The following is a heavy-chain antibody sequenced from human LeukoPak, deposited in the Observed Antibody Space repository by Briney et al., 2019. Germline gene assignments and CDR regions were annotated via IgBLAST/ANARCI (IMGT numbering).Heavy chain of an antibody. Sequence: PGGSLRLSCAASGFTFSSYAMSWVRQAPGKGLEWVSAISSSGGSTHYADSVKGRFTISRDNSKNTLYLQMNSLRAEDTAVYYCAKVGSAGAKYYYYYGMGVWGQGTTVTVSS. CDR3: AKVGSAGAKYYYYYGMGV. CDR1: GFTFSSYA. J-gene: IGHJ6*02. D-gene: IGHD1-26*01. CDR2: ISSSGGST. V-gene: IGHV3-23*01.